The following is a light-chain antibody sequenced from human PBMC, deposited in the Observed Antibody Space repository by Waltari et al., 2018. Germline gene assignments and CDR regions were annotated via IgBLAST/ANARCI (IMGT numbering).Light chain of an antibody. CDR3: QQYFSTPLT. J-gene: IGKJ4*01. V-gene: IGKV4-1*01. CDR1: RSVLYSSNNKNY. CDR2: WAS. Sequence: DIVMTQSPDSVAVSLGERATINCKSSRSVLYSSNNKNYLAWYQQKPGQPPKLLIYWASTRESGVPDRFSGSGSGTDFTLTLSCLQAEDVAVYYCQQYFSTPLTFGGGTKVEIK.